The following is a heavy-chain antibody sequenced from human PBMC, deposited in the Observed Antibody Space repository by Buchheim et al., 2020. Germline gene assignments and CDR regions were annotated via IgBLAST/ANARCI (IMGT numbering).Heavy chain of an antibody. CDR2: ISYDGSNK. V-gene: IGHV3-30*03. CDR1: GFTFSSYG. J-gene: IGHJ4*02. CDR3: ARASDSSGYHRSEFDY. D-gene: IGHD3-22*01. Sequence: VQLVESGGGLVQPGGSLRLSCGVSGFTFSSYGINWVRQAPGKGLEWVAVISYDGSNKYYADSVKGRFTISRDNSKNTLYLQMNSLRAEDTAVYYCARASDSSGYHRSEFDYWGQGTL.